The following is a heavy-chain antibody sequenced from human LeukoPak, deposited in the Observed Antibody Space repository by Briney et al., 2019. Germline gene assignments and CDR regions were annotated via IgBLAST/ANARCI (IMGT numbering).Heavy chain of an antibody. V-gene: IGHV3-7*01. CDR3: ARDPPPPYYYASGSNAFDI. CDR1: GFTFSSHW. J-gene: IGHJ3*02. Sequence: GSLRPSCAASGFTFSSHWMSWVRQAPGKGLEWVANIKQDGSEKYYVDSVKGQFTISRDNAKNSLYLQMNSLRAEDTALYYCARDPPPPYYYASGSNAFDIWGQGTMVTVSS. D-gene: IGHD3-10*01. CDR2: IKQDGSEK.